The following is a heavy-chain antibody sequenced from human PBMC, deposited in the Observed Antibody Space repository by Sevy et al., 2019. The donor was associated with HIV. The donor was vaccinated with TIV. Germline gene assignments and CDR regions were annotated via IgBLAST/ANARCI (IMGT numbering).Heavy chain of an antibody. CDR2: ISGGGGST. D-gene: IGHD3-22*01. Sequence: GGSLRLSCAASGFTFDNYVMSWVRQAPGTGLEWVSAISGGGGSTYYADSVKGRFTISRDNSKNTLYLQMNSLRAEDTAVYYCSKSSGYYDSSGYPSDYWGQGTLVTVSS. CDR3: SKSSGYYDSSGYPSDY. V-gene: IGHV3-23*01. CDR1: GFTFDNYV. J-gene: IGHJ4*02.